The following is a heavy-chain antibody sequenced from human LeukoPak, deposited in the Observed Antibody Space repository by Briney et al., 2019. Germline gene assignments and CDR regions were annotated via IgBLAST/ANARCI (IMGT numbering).Heavy chain of an antibody. J-gene: IGHJ3*02. CDR2: ISGSGGST. Sequence: GGSLRLSGAASGFTFSSYAMNWVRQAPGKGLEWVSAISGSGGSTYYADSVKGRFTISRDNSKNTLYLQMNSLRAEDTAVYYCAFAGYSSGWGAFDIWGQGTMVTVSS. CDR1: GFTFSSYA. D-gene: IGHD6-19*01. V-gene: IGHV3-23*01. CDR3: AFAGYSSGWGAFDI.